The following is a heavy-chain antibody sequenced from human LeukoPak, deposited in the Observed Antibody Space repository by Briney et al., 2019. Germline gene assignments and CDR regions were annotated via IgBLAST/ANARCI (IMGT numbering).Heavy chain of an antibody. D-gene: IGHD1-26*01. CDR1: GFPVCSNY. CDR3: ARVGGSYDAELDN. V-gene: IGHV4-34*01. Sequence: GSLRLSCAASGFPVCSNYMSWIGQSPGKGVEWIGEINHSGNTNYNPSLKSRVTISVDTPKNQFSLSLSSVTAAHTAVYYCARVGGSYDAELDNWGQGTLVTVSS. CDR2: INHSGNT. J-gene: IGHJ4*02.